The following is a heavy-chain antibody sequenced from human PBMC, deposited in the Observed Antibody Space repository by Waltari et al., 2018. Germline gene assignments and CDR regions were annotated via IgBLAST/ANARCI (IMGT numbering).Heavy chain of an antibody. CDR3: ARGHPFTIVSPRYYYYYYMDV. D-gene: IGHD3-9*01. Sequence: QVHLQQWGAGLLKPSETLSLTCGVYSGSLTGYHWNWIRQAPGKGLEWLGDINHSGNTDYNPSLESRVTISADTSKNQFSLHLTSVTAADTAVYYCARGHPFTIVSPRYYYYYYMDVWDKGTAVTVSS. CDR1: SGSLTGYH. CDR2: INHSGNT. V-gene: IGHV4-34*01. J-gene: IGHJ6*03.